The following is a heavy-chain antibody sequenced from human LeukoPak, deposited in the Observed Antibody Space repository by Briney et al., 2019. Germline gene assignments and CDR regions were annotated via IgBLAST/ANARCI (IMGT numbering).Heavy chain of an antibody. CDR3: ARTRTVRIAARPGLDAFDI. CDR1: GYTFTSYG. D-gene: IGHD6-6*01. CDR2: ISAYNGNT. V-gene: IGHV1-18*01. J-gene: IGHJ3*02. Sequence: SVKGSCKASGYTFTSYGISWVRQAPGQGHEWMGWISAYNGNTNYAQKLQGRVTMTTDTSTSTAYMELRSLRSDDTAVYYCARTRTVRIAARPGLDAFDIWGQGTMVTVSS.